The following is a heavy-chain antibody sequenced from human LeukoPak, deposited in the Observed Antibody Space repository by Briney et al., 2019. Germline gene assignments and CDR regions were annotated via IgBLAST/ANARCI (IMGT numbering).Heavy chain of an antibody. CDR1: GFTSSSHD. V-gene: IGHV3-13*04. CDR2: IDTGGDT. Sequence: GGPLRLSCAASGFTSSSHDMHWLRQATGKGLEWVSGIDTGGDTIYAASVKGRFTISRENVENYLCPQMSSLRVGDTAVYYCARVSANDFDIWGQGTVVTVSS. J-gene: IGHJ3*02. CDR3: ARVSANDFDI.